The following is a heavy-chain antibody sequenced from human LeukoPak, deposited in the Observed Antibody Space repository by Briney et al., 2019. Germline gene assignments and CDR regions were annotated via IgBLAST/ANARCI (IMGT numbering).Heavy chain of an antibody. Sequence: GGSLRLSCAASGFTFSSYAMSWVRQAPGKGLEWVSAIVSSGDSTYYADSVKGRFTISRDNAKNTLYLQMNSLRAEDTAVYYCARGGDYMDVWGKGTTVTVSS. CDR1: GFTFSSYA. J-gene: IGHJ6*03. V-gene: IGHV3-23*01. CDR3: ARGGDYMDV. CDR2: IVSSGDST.